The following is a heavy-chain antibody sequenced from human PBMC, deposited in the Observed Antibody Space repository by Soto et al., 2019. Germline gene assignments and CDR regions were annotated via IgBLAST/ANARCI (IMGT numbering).Heavy chain of an antibody. Sequence: QVQLVESGGGVVQPGRSLRLSCAASGFTFSSYAMHWVRQAPGKGLEWVAVISYDGSNKYYADSVKGRFTISRDNSKNTLYLQMNSLRAEDKAVYYCARGRDGYNYLDYWGQGTLVTVSS. J-gene: IGHJ4*02. D-gene: IGHD5-12*01. CDR1: GFTFSSYA. CDR2: ISYDGSNK. V-gene: IGHV3-30-3*01. CDR3: ARGRDGYNYLDY.